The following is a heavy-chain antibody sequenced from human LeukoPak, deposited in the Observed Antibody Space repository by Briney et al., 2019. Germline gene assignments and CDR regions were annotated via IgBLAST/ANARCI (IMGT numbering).Heavy chain of an antibody. CDR1: GSRFTSYW. CDR3: AREYCSGGSCYPNWFDP. D-gene: IGHD2-15*01. CDR2: IYPGDSDT. J-gene: IGHJ5*02. V-gene: IGHV5-51*01. Sequence: GGSLKISCKGSGSRFTSYWVGWVRQMPGKGLEGMGIIYPGDSDTRYSPSFQGQVTISADKSISTAYLQWSSLKASDTAMYYCAREYCSGGSCYPNWFDPGGQGTLVTVSS.